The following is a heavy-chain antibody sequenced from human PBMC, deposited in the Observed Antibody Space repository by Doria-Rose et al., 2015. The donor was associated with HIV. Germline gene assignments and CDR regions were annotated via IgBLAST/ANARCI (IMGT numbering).Heavy chain of an antibody. CDR2: IRYDGSDK. Sequence: VFKPGGSLRLSCHASQFSFNNYGTHWVRQALGQGLEWVAFIRYDGSDKYYAGSVKGRFTISRDNSKNTLYLQMNSLRTEDTAIYYCAKDAYTRLFYGDPDYWGQGTLVTVSS. V-gene: IGHV3-30*02. CDR3: AKDAYTRLFYGDPDY. D-gene: IGHD4-17*01. J-gene: IGHJ4*02. CDR1: QFSFNNYG.